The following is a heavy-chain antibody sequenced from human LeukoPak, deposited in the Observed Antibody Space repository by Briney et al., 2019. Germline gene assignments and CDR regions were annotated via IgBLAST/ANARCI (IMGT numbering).Heavy chain of an antibody. J-gene: IGHJ4*02. CDR3: ARPSGGWGALGGYFDY. Sequence: ASVKVSCKVSGYTLTELSMHWVRQAPGKGLEWMGGFDPEDGETIYAQKFQGRVTMTEDTSTDTAYMELSSLRSEDTAVYYCARPSGGWGALGGYFDYWGQGTLVTVSS. CDR1: GYTLTELS. D-gene: IGHD1-26*01. CDR2: FDPEDGET. V-gene: IGHV1-24*01.